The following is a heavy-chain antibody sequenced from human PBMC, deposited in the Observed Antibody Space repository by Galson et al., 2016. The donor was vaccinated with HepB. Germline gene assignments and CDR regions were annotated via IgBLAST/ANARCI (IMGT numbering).Heavy chain of an antibody. Sequence: SVKVSCKASGGTFSTSAIIWVRQAPGQGLEWMGGNIPIFSVANYAQKFQDRVTITADKSTSTAYMELSGLRSEDTAVYYCARPSSSGWYYFDYWGQGTLVTVSS. D-gene: IGHD6-19*01. CDR2: NIPIFSVA. CDR3: ARPSSSGWYYFDY. J-gene: IGHJ4*02. V-gene: IGHV1-69*10. CDR1: GGTFSTSA.